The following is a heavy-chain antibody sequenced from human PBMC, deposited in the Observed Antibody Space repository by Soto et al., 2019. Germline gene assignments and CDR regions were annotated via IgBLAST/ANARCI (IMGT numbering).Heavy chain of an antibody. V-gene: IGHV4-34*01. CDR3: AMCKIVVVPAAINTQGGYYYYYYGMDV. D-gene: IGHD2-2*01. CDR2: INHSGST. CDR1: GGSFSGYY. Sequence: SETLSLTCAVYGGSFSGYYWSWIRKPPGKGLEWIGEINHSGSTNYNTSLKSRVTISVDTSKNQFSLKLSSVTAADTAVYYCAMCKIVVVPAAINTQGGYYYYYYGMDVWGQGTTVTVSS. J-gene: IGHJ6*02.